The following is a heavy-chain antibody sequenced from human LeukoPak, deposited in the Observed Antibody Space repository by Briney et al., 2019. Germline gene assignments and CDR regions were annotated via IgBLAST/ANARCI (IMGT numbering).Heavy chain of an antibody. J-gene: IGHJ4*02. D-gene: IGHD6-19*01. V-gene: IGHV3-21*04. CDR3: ARSERGWYYFDY. Sequence: PGGSLRLSCAASGFTFSSYSMNWVRQAPGKGLEWVSSISSSSSYIYYADSVKGRFTISRDNSKNTLYLQMNSLRAEDTAVYYCARSERGWYYFDYWGQGTLVTVSS. CDR2: ISSSSSYI. CDR1: GFTFSSYS.